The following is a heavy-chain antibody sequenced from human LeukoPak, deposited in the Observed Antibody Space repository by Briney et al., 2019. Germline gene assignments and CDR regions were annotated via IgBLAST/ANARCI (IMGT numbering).Heavy chain of an antibody. D-gene: IGHD3-22*01. J-gene: IGHJ4*02. CDR3: ANDYAVVNDYFDY. CDR1: GFTFSSYG. Sequence: GGSLRLSCAASGFTFSSYGMHWVRQAPGKGLEWVAFIRYDGSNKYYADSVKGRFTISRDNSTNTLYLQMNSLRAEDTAVYYCANDYAVVNDYFDYWGQGTLVTVSS. CDR2: IRYDGSNK. V-gene: IGHV3-30*02.